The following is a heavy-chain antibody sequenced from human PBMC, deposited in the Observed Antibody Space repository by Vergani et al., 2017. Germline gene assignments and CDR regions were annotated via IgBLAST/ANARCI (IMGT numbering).Heavy chain of an antibody. CDR1: GFTFSSYE. CDR3: ARDRLPHCSGVSCYFEGQSFWFDP. Sequence: EVQLVESGGGLVQPGGSLRLSCAASGFTFSSYEMNWVRQAPGKGLEWVSYISSSGSTIYYADSVKGRFTISRDNAKNSLYLQRNSLRAEDTAFYYCARDRLPHCSGVSCYFEGQSFWFDPWGQGTLVTVSS. V-gene: IGHV3-48*03. D-gene: IGHD2-15*01. CDR2: ISSSGSTI. J-gene: IGHJ5*02.